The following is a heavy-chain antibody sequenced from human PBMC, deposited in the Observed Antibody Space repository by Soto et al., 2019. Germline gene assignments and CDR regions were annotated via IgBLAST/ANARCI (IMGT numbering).Heavy chain of an antibody. Sequence: QVQFQQWGAGLLKPSEPLSLTCAVRGGSFSAYCWSWIRQPPGRGLARLGAIDPSGRTHYNPSLEGRVTMSIDTAKNRFSLKVTSVTAADTAVYYCVRGLRYSGMDVWGQGTTVTVS. D-gene: IGHD2-15*01. CDR3: VRGLRYSGMDV. CDR2: IDPSGRT. V-gene: IGHV4-34*01. J-gene: IGHJ6*02. CDR1: GGSFSAYC.